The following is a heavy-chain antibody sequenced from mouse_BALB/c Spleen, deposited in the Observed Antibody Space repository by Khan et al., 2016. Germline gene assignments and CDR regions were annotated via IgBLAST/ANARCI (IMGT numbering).Heavy chain of an antibody. Sequence: EVQLQESGPGLVKPSQSLSLTCTVTGYSITSDYAWNWIRQFPGNKLEWMGYIRYSGSTTYNPSLKSRISITRDTSKNQFFLQLYSVTTEDTATYYCTRSPPATRYFDVWGAGTTVTVSS. CDR3: TRSPPATRYFDV. D-gene: IGHD3-1*01. CDR1: GYSITSDYA. V-gene: IGHV3-2*02. CDR2: IRYSGST. J-gene: IGHJ1*01.